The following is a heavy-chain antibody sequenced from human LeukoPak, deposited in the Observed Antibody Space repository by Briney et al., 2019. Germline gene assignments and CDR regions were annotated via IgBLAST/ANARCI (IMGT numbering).Heavy chain of an antibody. Sequence: GGSLRLSCAASGFTFRNHWMHWVRQTPGKGLVWVSRISSDGSSTTYADSVKGRFTISRDNAKNTLYLQMNNLRAEDTAMYYRARDQRVTGRPDIDYWGQGTLVIVSS. D-gene: IGHD6-6*01. V-gene: IGHV3-74*03. CDR1: GFTFRNHW. CDR3: ARDQRVTGRPDIDY. J-gene: IGHJ4*02. CDR2: ISSDGSST.